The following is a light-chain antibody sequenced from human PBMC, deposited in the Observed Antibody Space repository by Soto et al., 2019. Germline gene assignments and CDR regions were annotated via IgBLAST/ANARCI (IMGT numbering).Light chain of an antibody. Sequence: SYELTQPPSMSVAPGQTARITCGGNRIAYKYVHWYQQRPGQAPILVVYDNRDRPSGIPERFSGSNSRNTATLTISRVEAGDEADYYCQVWDSDSEWVFGGGTKLTVL. J-gene: IGLJ3*02. CDR3: QVWDSDSEWV. CDR1: RIAYKY. V-gene: IGLV3-21*02. CDR2: DNR.